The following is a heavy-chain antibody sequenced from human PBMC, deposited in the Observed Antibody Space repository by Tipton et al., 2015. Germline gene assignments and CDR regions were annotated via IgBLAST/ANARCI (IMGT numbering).Heavy chain of an antibody. D-gene: IGHD3-10*01. Sequence: TLSLTCTVSGGSVTSGSYYWNWIRQPPGQGLEWIGYIYYSGSSNCNPSLKSRVTLSIDTSKNQFSLKLSSVTAADTAVYYCARLRETYGSDSDNWVDPWGQGTLVTVSS. CDR2: IYYSGSS. V-gene: IGHV4-61*01. CDR3: ARLRETYGSDSDNWVDP. CDR1: GGSVTSGSYY. J-gene: IGHJ5*02.